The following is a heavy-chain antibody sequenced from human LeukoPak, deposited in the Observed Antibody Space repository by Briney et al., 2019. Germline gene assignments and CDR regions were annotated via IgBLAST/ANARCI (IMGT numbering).Heavy chain of an antibody. CDR1: GGSINSYY. CDR3: ARTTMVRGTYYMDV. V-gene: IGHV4-59*01. Sequence: SGTLSLTCTVSGGSINSYYWSWIRQPPGKGLQWIGCIHYSGSTNYNPSLKSRVTISVDTSKNQFSLKLSSVTAADTAVYYCARTTMVRGTYYMDVWGKGTTVTISS. J-gene: IGHJ6*03. D-gene: IGHD3-10*01. CDR2: IHYSGST.